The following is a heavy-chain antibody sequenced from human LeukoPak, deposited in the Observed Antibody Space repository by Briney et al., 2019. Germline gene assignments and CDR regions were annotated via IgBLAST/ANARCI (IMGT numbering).Heavy chain of an antibody. J-gene: IGHJ5*02. CDR3: AREDGDYWIWFDP. CDR2: INHSGST. CDR1: GGSFSGYY. V-gene: IGHV4-34*01. Sequence: SETLSLTCAVYGGSFSGYYWSWIRQPPGKGLEWIGEINHSGSTNYNPSLKGRVTISVDTSKNQFSLKLSSVTAADTAVYCCAREDGDYWIWFDPWGQGTLVTVSS. D-gene: IGHD4-17*01.